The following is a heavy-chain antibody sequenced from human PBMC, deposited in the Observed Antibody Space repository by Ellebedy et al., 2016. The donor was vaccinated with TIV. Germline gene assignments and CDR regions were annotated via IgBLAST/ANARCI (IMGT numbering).Heavy chain of an antibody. Sequence: AASVKVSCKASGYTFTSYGVSWVRQAPGQGLEWMGWISAYNGNTDYAQKRQGRVTMTTDTSTSTAYMELRSLRSDDTAVYYCARDSVAYYFDYWGQGTLVTVSS. CDR1: GYTFTSYG. V-gene: IGHV1-18*01. J-gene: IGHJ4*02. CDR2: ISAYNGNT. CDR3: ARDSVAYYFDY.